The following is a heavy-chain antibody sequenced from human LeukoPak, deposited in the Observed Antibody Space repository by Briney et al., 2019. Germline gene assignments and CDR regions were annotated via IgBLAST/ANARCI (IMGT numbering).Heavy chain of an antibody. CDR2: ISGSGGGT. CDR1: GFTFNNYA. V-gene: IGHV3-23*01. CDR3: ARSQGGMDV. Sequence: GGSLRLSCAASGFTFNNYAMNWVRKGPGKGLEWVSGISGSGGGTYYADSVKGRFTISRDNSKNTLYLQMNSLRAEDTAVYYCARSQGGMDVWGQGTTVTVSS. J-gene: IGHJ6*02.